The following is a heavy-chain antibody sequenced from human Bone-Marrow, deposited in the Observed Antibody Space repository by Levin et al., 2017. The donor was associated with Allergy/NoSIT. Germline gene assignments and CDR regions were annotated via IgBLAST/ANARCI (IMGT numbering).Heavy chain of an antibody. J-gene: IGHJ4*02. CDR2: GFYSGTT. Sequence: SQTLSLPCPVSCDSIRRFYWSWIRQPPGRGLEWIGNGFYSGTTNYNPSLKSRVTILVDTSKNQLSLKLSSVTAADTAVYYCARATRSSLIYYFDYWGPGTLVTVSS. CDR1: CDSIRRFY. CDR3: ARATRSSLIYYFDY. D-gene: IGHD6-13*01. V-gene: IGHV4-59*01.